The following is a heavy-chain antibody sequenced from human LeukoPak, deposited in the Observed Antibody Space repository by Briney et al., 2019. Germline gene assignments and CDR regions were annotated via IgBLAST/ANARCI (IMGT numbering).Heavy chain of an antibody. D-gene: IGHD2-2*01. CDR1: GFTFSSYA. CDR3: FVVPATRGAFDI. J-gene: IGHJ3*02. V-gene: IGHV3-23*01. Sequence: HPGGSLRLSCAASGFTFSSYAMSWVRQAPGKGLEWVLAISGSGGSTYYADSVKGRFTISRDNSKNTLYLQMNSLRAEDTAVYYCFVVPATRGAFDIWGQGTMVTVSS. CDR2: ISGSGGST.